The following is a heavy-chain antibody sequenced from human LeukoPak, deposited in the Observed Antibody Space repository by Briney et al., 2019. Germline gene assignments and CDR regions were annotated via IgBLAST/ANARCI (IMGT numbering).Heavy chain of an antibody. CDR2: ISGSGGST. CDR1: GFTVSSNY. V-gene: IGHV3-23*01. Sequence: GGSLRLSCAASGFTVSSNYMSWVRQAPGKGLEWVSAISGSGGSTYYADSVKGRFTISRDNSKNTLYLQMNSLRAEDTAVYYCAKDSSSSVEIDYWGQGTLVTVSS. CDR3: AKDSSSSVEIDY. J-gene: IGHJ4*02. D-gene: IGHD6-13*01.